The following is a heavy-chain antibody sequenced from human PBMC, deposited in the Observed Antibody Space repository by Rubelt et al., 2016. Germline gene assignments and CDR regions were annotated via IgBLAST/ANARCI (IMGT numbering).Heavy chain of an antibody. D-gene: IGHD3-22*01. V-gene: IGHV1-18*01. Sequence: KASGYTFTSYGISWVRQAPGQGLEWMGWISAYNGNTNYAQKLQGRVTMTTDTSTSTAYMELRSLRSDDTAVYYCARQPYYYDSSGYYGYWGQGTLVTVSS. CDR3: ARQPYYYDSSGYYGY. CDR1: GYTFTSYG. CDR2: ISAYNGNT. J-gene: IGHJ4*02.